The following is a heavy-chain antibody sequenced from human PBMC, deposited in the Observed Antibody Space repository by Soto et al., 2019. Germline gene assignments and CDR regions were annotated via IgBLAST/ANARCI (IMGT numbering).Heavy chain of an antibody. CDR3: ARGPRYCSGGSCYSRDAFDI. J-gene: IGHJ3*02. Sequence: SVKVSCKASGGTFSSYAISWVRQAPGQGLEWMGGIIPIFGTANYAQKFQGRVTITADESTSTAYMELSSLRSEDTAVYYCARGPRYCSGGSCYSRDAFDIWGQGTMVTVSS. CDR1: GGTFSSYA. CDR2: IIPIFGTA. V-gene: IGHV1-69*13. D-gene: IGHD2-15*01.